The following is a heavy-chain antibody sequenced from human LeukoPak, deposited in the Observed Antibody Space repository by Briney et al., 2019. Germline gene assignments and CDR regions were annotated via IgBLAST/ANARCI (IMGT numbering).Heavy chain of an antibody. J-gene: IGHJ3*02. Sequence: LETLSLTCTVSGGSISSYYWSWIRQPLGKGLEWIGHIYYSGSTNYNPSLKSRVTISVDASKNQFALKLSSVTAADTAVYYCARDGLPGYLDAFDIWGQGTMVTVSS. CDR2: IYYSGST. CDR3: ARDGLPGYLDAFDI. V-gene: IGHV4-59*01. D-gene: IGHD5-18*01. CDR1: GGSISSYY.